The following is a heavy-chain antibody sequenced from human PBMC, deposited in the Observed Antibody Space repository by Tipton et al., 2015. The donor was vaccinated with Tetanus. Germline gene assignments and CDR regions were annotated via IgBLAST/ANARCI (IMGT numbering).Heavy chain of an antibody. CDR3: ARDRGDYIYYGMDV. Sequence: QLVQSGAELKKPGASVKVSCTASGYTFTGYYMYWVRQAPGQGLEWVGWIDPNSGDTIYAQNSQGRVTMTRDTSISTVYMELSRLRSDDTAVYYCARDRGDYIYYGMDVWGPGTTVTVSS. J-gene: IGHJ6*02. D-gene: IGHD3-22*01. CDR1: GYTFTGYY. CDR2: IDPNSGDT. V-gene: IGHV1-2*02.